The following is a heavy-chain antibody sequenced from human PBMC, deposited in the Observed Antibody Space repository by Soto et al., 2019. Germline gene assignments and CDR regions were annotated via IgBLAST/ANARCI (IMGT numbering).Heavy chain of an antibody. D-gene: IGHD4-17*01. CDR3: ARERANYGGNNAQYYFDY. J-gene: IGHJ4*02. CDR1: GGSISSHY. CDR2: IYYGGST. V-gene: IGHV4-59*11. Sequence: SETLSLTCTVSGGSISSHYGSWIRQPPGKGLEWIGYIYYGGSTNYNPSLKSRVTISVDTSKNQFSLKLSSVTAADTAVYYCARERANYGGNNAQYYFDYWGQGTLVTVSS.